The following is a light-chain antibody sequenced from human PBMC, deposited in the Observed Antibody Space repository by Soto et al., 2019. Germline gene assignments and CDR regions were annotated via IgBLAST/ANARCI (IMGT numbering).Light chain of an antibody. CDR1: QSVKRN. Sequence: EKVMTQSPATLSVSPGDRATLSCRASQSVKRNLAWYQQKPGQAPRLLIYGASTRATGVPARFSGSGSGTEFTLTIRSLQSEDFATYYCQQFNNWTPELSFGGGTKIEIK. V-gene: IGKV3-15*01. CDR3: QQFNNWTPELS. J-gene: IGKJ4*01. CDR2: GAS.